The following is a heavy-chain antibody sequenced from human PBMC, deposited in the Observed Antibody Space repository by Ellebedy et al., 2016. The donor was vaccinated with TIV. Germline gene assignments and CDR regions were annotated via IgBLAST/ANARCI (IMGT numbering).Heavy chain of an antibody. CDR3: ARDTSTYGSGTSSN. V-gene: IGHV1-2*02. CDR1: GYRFTGYY. D-gene: IGHD3-10*01. J-gene: IGHJ4*02. CDR2: VNPNTDDT. Sequence: AASVKVSCKGSGYRFTGYYIHWVRQAPGQGLEWMGWVNPNTDDTNYAQKFQGRFTMTSDTSINTVYMEVNRLRFDDTAVYYCARDTSTYGSGTSSNWGQGTLVTVSS.